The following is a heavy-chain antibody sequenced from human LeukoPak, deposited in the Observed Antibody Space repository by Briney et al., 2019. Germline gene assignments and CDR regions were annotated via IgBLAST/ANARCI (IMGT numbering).Heavy chain of an antibody. CDR3: AKDLEGRVRYSSSWGGGY. CDR2: ISYDGSNK. J-gene: IGHJ4*02. D-gene: IGHD6-13*01. CDR1: GFTFSSYG. V-gene: IGHV3-30*18. Sequence: PGGSLRLSCAASGFTFSSYGMHWVRQAPGKGLEWVAVISYDGSNKYYADSVKGRFTISRDNSKNTLYLQMNSLRAEDTAVYYCAKDLEGRVRYSSSWGGGYWGQGTLVTVSS.